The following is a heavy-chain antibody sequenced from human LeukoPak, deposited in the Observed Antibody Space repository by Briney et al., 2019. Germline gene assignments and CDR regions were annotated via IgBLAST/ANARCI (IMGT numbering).Heavy chain of an antibody. Sequence: GGSLRLSCAASGFTFSSHGMNWVRQAPGKGLEWVSGIRGNGVTTYYADSVKGRFTISRDNSKNTLYLQMNSLRAEDTAVYYCAKGYTSYSSSWSHFDYWGQGTLVTVSS. CDR1: GFTFSSHG. D-gene: IGHD6-13*01. CDR2: IRGNGVTT. V-gene: IGHV3-23*01. CDR3: AKGYTSYSSSWSHFDY. J-gene: IGHJ4*02.